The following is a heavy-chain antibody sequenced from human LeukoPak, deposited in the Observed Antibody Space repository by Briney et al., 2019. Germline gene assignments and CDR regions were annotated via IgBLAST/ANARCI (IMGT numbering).Heavy chain of an antibody. V-gene: IGHV1-2*02. Sequence: ASVKVSCKASGYTYTGYYMHWVRQAPGQGLEWMGWINPNSGGTNYAQKFQGRITMTRDTSIRTAYMELSSLKSDDTAVYYCESEGANDDYSNYYFDYWGQGTLVTVSS. D-gene: IGHD4-11*01. CDR3: ESEGANDDYSNYYFDY. J-gene: IGHJ4*02. CDR2: INPNSGGT. CDR1: GYTYTGYY.